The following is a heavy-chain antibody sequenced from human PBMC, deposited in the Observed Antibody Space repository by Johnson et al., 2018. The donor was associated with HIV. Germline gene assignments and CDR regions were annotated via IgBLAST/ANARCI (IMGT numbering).Heavy chain of an antibody. CDR1: GFTFSRYD. CDR3: TRGGRLTYYHDSSGYSYDAFDI. V-gene: IGHV3-13*01. Sequence: VQLVESGGGLVQPGGSLRLSCAASGFTFSRYDMHWVRQATGNGLEWVSGIGTAGDTYYPGSVKGRFTISRENAKNSFYLQMNSLRAGDTAVYYCTRGGRLTYYHDSSGYSYDAFDIWGQGTMVTVSS. J-gene: IGHJ3*02. CDR2: IGTAGDT. D-gene: IGHD3-22*01.